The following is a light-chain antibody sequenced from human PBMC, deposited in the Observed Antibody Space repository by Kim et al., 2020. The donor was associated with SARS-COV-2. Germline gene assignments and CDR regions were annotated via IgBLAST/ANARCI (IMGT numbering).Light chain of an antibody. V-gene: IGLV3-25*03. Sequence: VSPGQTASSTCSGDALTEKQTYWYQQKSGQAPLLLIYKDSERPSGIPGRFSGSSSGTTVTLTNSGVQAEDDADYYCQSADGSGTYVFGTGTQLTVL. J-gene: IGLJ1*01. CDR2: KDS. CDR3: QSADGSGTYV. CDR1: ALTEKQ.